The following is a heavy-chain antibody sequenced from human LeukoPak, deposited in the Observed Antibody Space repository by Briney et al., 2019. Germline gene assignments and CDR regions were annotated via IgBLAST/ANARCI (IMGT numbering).Heavy chain of an antibody. J-gene: IGHJ6*02. V-gene: IGHV3-21*01. D-gene: IGHD3-10*01. CDR2: ISSSSSYI. CDR3: ARGGYYGSGSYEGSGYYYYGMDV. CDR1: GFTFSSYS. Sequence: GGSLRLSCAASGFTFSSYSMTWVRQAPGKGLEWVSSISSSSSYIYYADSVKGRFTISRDNAKNSLYLQMSSLRAEDTAVYYCARGGYYGSGSYEGSGYYYYGMDVWGQGTTVTVSS.